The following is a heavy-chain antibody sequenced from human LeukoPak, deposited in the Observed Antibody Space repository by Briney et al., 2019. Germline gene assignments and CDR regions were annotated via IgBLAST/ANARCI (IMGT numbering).Heavy chain of an antibody. Sequence: GGSLRLSCAASGFTFINAWMSWVRQAPGKGLEWVGRIKSRTDGGTTDYAAPLKGRFTISRDDSKNTLYLQMNSLKTEDTAVYFCTTGILVVRHFDSWGQGTLVTVSS. V-gene: IGHV3-15*01. CDR3: TTGILVVRHFDS. D-gene: IGHD3-22*01. CDR2: IKSRTDGGTT. J-gene: IGHJ4*02. CDR1: GFTFINAW.